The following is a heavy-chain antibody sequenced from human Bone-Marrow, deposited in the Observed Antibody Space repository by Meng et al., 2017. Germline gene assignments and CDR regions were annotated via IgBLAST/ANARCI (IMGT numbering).Heavy chain of an antibody. CDR1: GGSFSGYY. Sequence: QVHVQQWGAGLLKPSETLSLTCAVYGGSFSGYYWSWIRQPPGKGLEWIGEINHSGSTNYNPSLKSRVTISVDTSKNQFSLKLSSVTAADTAVYYCARGRATTVTTPNWYFDLWGRGTLVTVSS. CDR3: ARGRATTVTTPNWYFDL. CDR2: INHSGST. D-gene: IGHD4-17*01. J-gene: IGHJ2*01. V-gene: IGHV4-34*01.